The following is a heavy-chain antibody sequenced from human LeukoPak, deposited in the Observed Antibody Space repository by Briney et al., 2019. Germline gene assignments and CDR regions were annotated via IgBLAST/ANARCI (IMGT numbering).Heavy chain of an antibody. CDR1: GGSISSGGYS. Sequence: TLSLTCAVSGGSISSGGYSWSWIRQPPGKGLEWLALIYWNDDKRYSPSLKSRLTITKDTSKNQVVLTMTNMDPVDTATYYCAYSYGYEDPTGYYYYGMDVWGQGTTVTVSS. V-gene: IGHV2-5*01. J-gene: IGHJ6*02. CDR3: AYSYGYEDPTGYYYYGMDV. D-gene: IGHD5-18*01. CDR2: IYWNDDK.